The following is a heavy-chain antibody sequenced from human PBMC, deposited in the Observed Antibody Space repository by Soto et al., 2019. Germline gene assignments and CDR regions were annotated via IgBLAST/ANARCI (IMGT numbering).Heavy chain of an antibody. D-gene: IGHD3-16*01. CDR2: FYYSGST. CDR3: GKPDGGFIAVFDY. V-gene: IGHV4-39*01. CDR1: GGSISSSSYY. Sequence: SETLSLTCTVSGGSISSSSYYWGWIRQPPGKGLEWIGSFYYSGSTFYNPSLKSRVTISVDTSKNQFSLKLTSVTAADTAVYYCGKPDGGFIAVFDYGGRGPLVTVSS. J-gene: IGHJ4*02.